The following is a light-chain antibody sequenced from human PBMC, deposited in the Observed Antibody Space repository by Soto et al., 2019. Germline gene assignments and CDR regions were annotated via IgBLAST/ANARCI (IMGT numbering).Light chain of an antibody. CDR1: QSVSSN. Sequence: EIVMTQSPATLSVSPGERATLSCRASQSVSSNFAWYQQKPGQAPRLLIYGASTRATGIPARFSGSGSGTEFTLTISSLQSEYFAVYYCQQYNNWPPWTFGQGTKVEIK. J-gene: IGKJ1*01. CDR3: QQYNNWPPWT. CDR2: GAS. V-gene: IGKV3-15*01.